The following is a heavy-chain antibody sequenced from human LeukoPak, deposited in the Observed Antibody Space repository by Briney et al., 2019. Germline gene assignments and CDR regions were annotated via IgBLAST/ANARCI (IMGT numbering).Heavy chain of an antibody. J-gene: IGHJ4*02. V-gene: IGHV1-18*01. CDR1: GYTFTSYA. Sequence: ASVKVSCKASGYTFTSYAMHWVRQAPGQRLEWMGWISAYNGNTNYAQKLQGRVTMTTDTSTSTAYMELRSLRSDDTAVYYCFLRSSGYHTWDDYWGQGTLVTVSS. D-gene: IGHD3-22*01. CDR3: FLRSSGYHTWDDY. CDR2: ISAYNGNT.